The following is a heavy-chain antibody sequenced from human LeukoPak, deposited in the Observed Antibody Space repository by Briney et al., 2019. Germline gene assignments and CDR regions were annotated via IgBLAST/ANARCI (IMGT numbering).Heavy chain of an antibody. CDR1: GFTFSSSS. J-gene: IGHJ4*02. Sequence: GGSLRLSCAASGFTFSSSSMNWVRQAPGKGLEWVSSISSSSSYIYYADSVKGRFTISRDNAKNTLYLQMNSLRAEDTAVYYCARLFDYGPSFDYWGQGTLVTVSS. CDR3: ARLFDYGPSFDY. CDR2: ISSSSSYI. D-gene: IGHD4/OR15-4a*01. V-gene: IGHV3-21*04.